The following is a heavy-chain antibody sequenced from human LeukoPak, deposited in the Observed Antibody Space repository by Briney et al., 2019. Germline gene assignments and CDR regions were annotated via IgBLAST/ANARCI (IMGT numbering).Heavy chain of an antibody. J-gene: IGHJ4*01. Sequence: AATQSLTCTVSGVSISIGRNCWAWVRQPPGKGLECFGSIYYSGNTYYHPSLESRVTISRQTPNNHYSLRPSAATAAHTPAYYWPDDFGSHRVVYWGQGTLVTVSS. V-gene: IGHV4-39*02. CDR2: IYYSGNT. CDR1: GVSISIGRNC. D-gene: IGHD3/OR15-3a*01. CDR3: PDDFGSHRVVY.